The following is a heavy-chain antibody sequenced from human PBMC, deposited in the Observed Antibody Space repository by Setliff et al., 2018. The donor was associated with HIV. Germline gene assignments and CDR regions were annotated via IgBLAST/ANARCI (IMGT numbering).Heavy chain of an antibody. J-gene: IGHJ6*03. CDR3: ARQVGGYNAWGHFYSYMDV. Sequence: PGESLKISCKNSGYSFTNYWIAWVRQMPGKGLEWMGIIYSGDSSIKYSPSFQGQVTISIDKSITTAYLHLSSLEASDTAMYYCARQVGGYNAWGHFYSYMDVWGKGTTVTVSS. CDR2: IYSGDSSI. CDR1: GYSFTNYW. D-gene: IGHD5-12*01. V-gene: IGHV5-51*01.